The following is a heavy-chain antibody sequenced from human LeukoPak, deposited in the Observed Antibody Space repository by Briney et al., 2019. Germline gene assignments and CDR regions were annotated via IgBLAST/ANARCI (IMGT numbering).Heavy chain of an antibody. Sequence: GGSLRLSCAASGFTFSNYWMSWVRQAPGKGLEWVANIKQDGSEKYYVDSVKGRFIIYRDNAKKLLYLQMNSLRAEDTAVYYCARFSPGDYYDILTGYYNAYFDYWGQGTLVTVSS. D-gene: IGHD3-9*01. J-gene: IGHJ4*02. CDR3: ARFSPGDYYDILTGYYNAYFDY. CDR1: GFTFSNYW. CDR2: IKQDGSEK. V-gene: IGHV3-7*01.